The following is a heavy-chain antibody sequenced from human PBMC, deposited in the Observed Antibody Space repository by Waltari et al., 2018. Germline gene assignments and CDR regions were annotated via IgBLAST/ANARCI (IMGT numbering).Heavy chain of an antibody. V-gene: IGHV3-7*04. Sequence: EVQLVESGGGLVQPGGSLRLFCAASGFTFNNYYMSWARQAPGKGLEWVAKINKDETDKNYLDSVKGRFTISRDNTKNSLFLQMNSLRVEDTAVYYCAGAGLDWWGQGTLVTVSS. J-gene: IGHJ4*02. CDR1: GFTFNNYY. CDR2: INKDETDK. CDR3: AGAGLDW.